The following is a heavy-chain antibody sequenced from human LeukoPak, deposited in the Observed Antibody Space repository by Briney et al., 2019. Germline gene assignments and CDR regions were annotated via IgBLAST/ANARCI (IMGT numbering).Heavy chain of an antibody. CDR2: IYHSGST. Sequence: SETLSLTCAVSGGSISSGGYSWSWIRQPPGKGLEWIGYIYHSGSTYYNPSLKSRVTISVDRSKNQFSLKLSSVTAADTAVYYCARGVGYCSSTSCYSYFDYWGQGTPVTVSS. D-gene: IGHD2-2*02. V-gene: IGHV4-30-2*01. J-gene: IGHJ4*02. CDR1: GGSISSGGYS. CDR3: ARGVGYCSSTSCYSYFDY.